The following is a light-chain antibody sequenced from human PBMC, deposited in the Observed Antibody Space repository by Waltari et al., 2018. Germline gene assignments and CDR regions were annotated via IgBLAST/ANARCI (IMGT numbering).Light chain of an antibody. V-gene: IGKV2-30*02. J-gene: IGKJ1*01. CDR2: KVS. CDR3: MQATNWPLT. CDR1: QSLVHTDGHTY. Sequence: DVVMTQSPLSLPVSLGQPASISCRSSQSLVHTDGHTYLNWFQQRPGQSPRRLIYKVSNRDSGVPDRFSGSGSGTAFTLKISRVEAEDVGIYYCMQATNWPLTFGQGTKVEIK.